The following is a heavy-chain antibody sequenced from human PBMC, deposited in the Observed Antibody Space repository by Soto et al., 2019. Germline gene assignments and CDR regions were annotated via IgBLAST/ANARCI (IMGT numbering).Heavy chain of an antibody. J-gene: IGHJ4*02. CDR2: IYHGGST. D-gene: IGHD6-19*01. CDR3: AXTGRGVSGIAVVAYFDY. CDR1: GGSITTSSW. V-gene: IGHV4-4*02. Sequence: SETLSLTCAVSGGSITTSSWWSWVRQPPGKGLEWIGEIYHGGSTNYSPSLKSRVTMSVDKSKNQFSLKLTSVTAADTAVYYCAXTGRGVSGIAVVAYFDYWGRGTLVTVSS.